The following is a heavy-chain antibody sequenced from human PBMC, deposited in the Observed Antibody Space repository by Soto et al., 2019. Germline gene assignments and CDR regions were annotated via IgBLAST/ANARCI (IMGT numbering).Heavy chain of an antibody. Sequence: ASETLSLTCTVSGCSISSDYYHWTWVRQSPERGLEWIGYIHHSGSILYNPSLQSRVTISVDTSKNQFSLHLSSVTAADTAVYFCAREDDGGDSLDVWGQGTTVTVSS. D-gene: IGHD2-21*02. CDR3: AREDDGGDSLDV. CDR1: GCSISSDYYH. V-gene: IGHV4-30-4*08. CDR2: IHHSGSI. J-gene: IGHJ6*02.